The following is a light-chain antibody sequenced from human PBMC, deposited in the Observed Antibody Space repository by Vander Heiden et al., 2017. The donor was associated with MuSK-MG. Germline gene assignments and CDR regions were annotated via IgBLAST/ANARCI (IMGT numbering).Light chain of an antibody. CDR2: ADT. Sequence: QSVLTQPPSVSGAPGQRVIIPCTGTSSNIGARYGVHWYQQLPGTAPTLLIYADTDRPSGVSDRFSASRSDTSPSGASASLAITGLQAEDEADYYCQSYDSSLTASIFGGGTRLTVL. CDR1: SSNIGARYG. CDR3: QSYDSSLTASI. V-gene: IGLV1-40*01. J-gene: IGLJ2*01.